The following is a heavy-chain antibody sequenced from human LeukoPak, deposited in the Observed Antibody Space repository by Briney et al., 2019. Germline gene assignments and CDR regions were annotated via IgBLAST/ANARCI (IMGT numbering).Heavy chain of an antibody. Sequence: PGGSLRLSCAASGFTFINAWMAWVRQAPGKGLEWVGRIKAKAHGGTIEYAAPVKGRFTISRDGSKNTLYLQMNSLKTEDTAVYYCTTDWTMIVVVYVIWGQGTLVTVSS. CDR2: IKAKAHGGTI. CDR3: TTDWTMIVVVYVI. V-gene: IGHV3-15*01. CDR1: GFTFINAW. D-gene: IGHD3-22*01. J-gene: IGHJ4*02.